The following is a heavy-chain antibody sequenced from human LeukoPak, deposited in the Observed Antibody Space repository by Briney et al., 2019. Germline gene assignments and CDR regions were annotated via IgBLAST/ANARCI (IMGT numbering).Heavy chain of an antibody. CDR3: AKLDSSGWSRPFDY. Sequence: GRSLRLSRAASGFTFSSYAMHWVRQAPGKGLEWVAVMSHDGSNKYYGDSVKGRFTISRDNSKNTLYLQMNSRRAEDTAVYYCAKLDSSGWSRPFDYWGQGTLVTVSS. CDR1: GFTFSSYA. CDR2: MSHDGSNK. V-gene: IGHV3-30*18. D-gene: IGHD6-19*01. J-gene: IGHJ4*02.